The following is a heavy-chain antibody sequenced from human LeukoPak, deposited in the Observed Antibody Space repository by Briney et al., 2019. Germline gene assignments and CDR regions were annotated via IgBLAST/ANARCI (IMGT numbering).Heavy chain of an antibody. CDR1: GYTFTSYA. V-gene: IGHV7-4-1*02. J-gene: IGHJ4*02. D-gene: IGHD3-16*02. Sequence: ASVKVSCKASGYTFTSYAMNWVRQAPGQGLEWMGWINTNTGNPTYAQGFTGRFVFSLDTSVSTAYLQISSLKAEDTAVYYCAGEWGTYYDYVWGSYRPFDYWGQGTLVTVSS. CDR3: AGEWGTYYDYVWGSYRPFDY. CDR2: INTNTGNP.